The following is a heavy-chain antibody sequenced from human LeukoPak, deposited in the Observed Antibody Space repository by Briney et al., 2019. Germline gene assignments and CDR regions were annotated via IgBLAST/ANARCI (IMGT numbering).Heavy chain of an antibody. CDR2: INTYNGNT. J-gene: IGHJ3*02. Sequence: ASVKVSCKASGYTFTSYGISWVRPAPGQGLEWMGWINTYNGNTLYAQKLQGRVTMTTDTSTTTAYMELRSLRSDDTAVYFCARDRRRYCSGGSCSDAFDIWGQGTMVTVSS. V-gene: IGHV1-18*04. D-gene: IGHD2-15*01. CDR1: GYTFTSYG. CDR3: ARDRRRYCSGGSCSDAFDI.